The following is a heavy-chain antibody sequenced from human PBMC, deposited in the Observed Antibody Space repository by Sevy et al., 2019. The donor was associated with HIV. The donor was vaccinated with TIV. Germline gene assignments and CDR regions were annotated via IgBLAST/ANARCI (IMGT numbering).Heavy chain of an antibody. CDR2: TKNKANTYTT. V-gene: IGHV3-72*01. J-gene: IGHJ4*02. CDR3: VGSNKNYDLNS. CDR1: GFTFSIYA. D-gene: IGHD3-3*01. Sequence: GGSLRLSCAASGFTFSIYAMSWVRQAPGKGLEWVGRTKNKANTYTTEYAASVKGRFTISSDDSWNSMYLQMNSLKTEDTAVYYCVGSNKNYDLNSWGQGTLVTVSS.